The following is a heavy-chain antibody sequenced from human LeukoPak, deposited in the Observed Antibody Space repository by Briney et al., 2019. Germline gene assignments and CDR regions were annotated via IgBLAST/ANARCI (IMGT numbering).Heavy chain of an antibody. D-gene: IGHD6-13*01. J-gene: IGHJ4*02. CDR3: ARWSIAAAGSYFDY. Sequence: SETLSLTCTVSGGSISSHYWSWIRQPPGKGLEWIGYIYYSGSTNYNPSLKSRVTISVVTSKNQFSLKLSSVTAADTAVYYCARWSIAAAGSYFDYWGQGTLVTVSS. CDR2: IYYSGST. CDR1: GGSISSHY. V-gene: IGHV4-59*11.